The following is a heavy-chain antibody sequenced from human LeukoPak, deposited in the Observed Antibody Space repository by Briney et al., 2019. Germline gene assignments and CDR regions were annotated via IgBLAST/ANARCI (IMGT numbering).Heavy chain of an antibody. CDR2: IYYSGST. V-gene: IGHV4-59*01. D-gene: IGHD5-18*01. J-gene: IGHJ3*02. CDR1: GGSISSYY. CDR3: ARDLGVMVRALDI. Sequence: PSETLSLTCTVSGGSISSYYWSWLRQPPGKRLEWIGYIYYSGSTSYNPSLKSPVTISVDTSKNQISLKLSSVTAADTAVYYCARDLGVMVRALDIWGQGTMVTVSS.